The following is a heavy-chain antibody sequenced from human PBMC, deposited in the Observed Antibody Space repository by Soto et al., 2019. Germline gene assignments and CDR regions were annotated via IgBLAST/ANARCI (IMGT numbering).Heavy chain of an antibody. Sequence: ASVKVSCKASGYTFTSYAMHWVRQAPGQRLEWMGWINAGNGNTKYSQKFQGRVTITRDTSASTAYMELSSLRSEGAAVYYCARNGGSSRSAGPYGMDVWGQGTTVTVSS. V-gene: IGHV1-3*01. D-gene: IGHD6-13*01. CDR1: GYTFTSYA. CDR2: INAGNGNT. J-gene: IGHJ6*02. CDR3: ARNGGSSRSAGPYGMDV.